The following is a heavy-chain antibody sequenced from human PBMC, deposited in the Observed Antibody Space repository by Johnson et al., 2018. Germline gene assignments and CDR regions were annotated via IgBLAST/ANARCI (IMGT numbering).Heavy chain of an antibody. V-gene: IGHV3-21*01. J-gene: IGHJ6*04. Sequence: VQLVQSGGGLVKPGGSLRLSCAASGFTFSSYSMNWVRQAPGKGLAWVSSISSSSSYIYYADSVKGRFTIFRDNAKNSLYLQMKSLGAEDTAVDYCATHRGGIAARLGGAYYYDGMDVWGKGTTVTVSS. CDR3: ATHRGGIAARLGGAYYYDGMDV. D-gene: IGHD6-6*01. CDR1: GFTFSSYS. CDR2: ISSSSSYI.